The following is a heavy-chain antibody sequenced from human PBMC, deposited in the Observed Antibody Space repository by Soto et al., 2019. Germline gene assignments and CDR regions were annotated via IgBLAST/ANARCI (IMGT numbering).Heavy chain of an antibody. Sequence: QITLKESGPTLVKPTETLTLICTLSGFSINSGGVGVGWIRQSPGKAPEWLALVYWGGDEWNNPSLRYRLSVTKDTSKNQVVLTMTHMDPVDTGTYYCAKRRALSNNLIFDHWGQGALVTVSS. V-gene: IGHV2-5*02. CDR2: VYWGGDE. CDR1: GFSINSGGVG. D-gene: IGHD3-9*01. CDR3: AKRRALSNNLIFDH. J-gene: IGHJ4*02.